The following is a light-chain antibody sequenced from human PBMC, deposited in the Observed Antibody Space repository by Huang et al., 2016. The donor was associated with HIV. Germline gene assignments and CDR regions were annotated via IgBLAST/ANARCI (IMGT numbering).Light chain of an antibody. CDR3: QQYNNWPPWT. Sequence: IVMTQSPATLSVSPGERATLSCRASAGVSNNVAWYQQRPGQNPRLLIHGASTRHTGIPAKFSGRGSGTEFTLTITSLQPEDSAVYYCQQYNNWPPWTFGPGTQVEI. J-gene: IGKJ1*01. V-gene: IGKV3D-15*01. CDR2: GAS. CDR1: AGVSNN.